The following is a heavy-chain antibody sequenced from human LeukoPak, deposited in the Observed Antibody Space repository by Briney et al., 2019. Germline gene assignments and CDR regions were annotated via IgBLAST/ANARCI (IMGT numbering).Heavy chain of an antibody. CDR1: GGSISRGNYY. D-gene: IGHD6-13*01. J-gene: IGHJ4*02. CDR3: ARDEAAGLYFDY. V-gene: IGHV4-30-4*08. Sequence: SETLSLTCTVSGGSISRGNYYWSWIRQPPGKGLEWIGYIYYSGSTYYNPSLKSRVAISVDTSKNQFSLKLSSVTAADTAVYYCARDEAAGLYFDYWGQGILVTVSS. CDR2: IYYSGST.